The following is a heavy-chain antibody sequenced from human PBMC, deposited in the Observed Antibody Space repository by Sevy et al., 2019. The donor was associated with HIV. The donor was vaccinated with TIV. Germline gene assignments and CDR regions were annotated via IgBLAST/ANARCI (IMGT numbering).Heavy chain of an antibody. CDR1: GFSFSAYA. J-gene: IGHJ4*02. CDR2: ISHDGSNK. Sequence: GGSLRLSCGASGFSFSAYAMDWVRQAPGKGLEWVAVISHDGSNKNYADSVKGRFTISRDNSKNTVYLQMNSLGAEDTAVYYWARGGYSSSWPLGYWGQGTLVTVSS. V-gene: IGHV3-30-3*01. CDR3: ARGGYSSSWPLGY. D-gene: IGHD6-13*01.